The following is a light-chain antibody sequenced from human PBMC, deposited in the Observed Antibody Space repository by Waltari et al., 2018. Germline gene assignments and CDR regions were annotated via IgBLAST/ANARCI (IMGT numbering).Light chain of an antibody. J-gene: IGKJ1*01. CDR3: QQYNTAPWT. V-gene: IGKV1-5*03. CDR2: KAS. CDR1: QDINSW. Sequence: DIQMTQSPFSLSASVGDRVTITCRASQDINSWLAWYQQKPGKAPKLLIHKASSLQSGVPSRFSGSGSGTDFTLTISSLQPEDFTTYYCQQYNTAPWTFGQGTKVEIK.